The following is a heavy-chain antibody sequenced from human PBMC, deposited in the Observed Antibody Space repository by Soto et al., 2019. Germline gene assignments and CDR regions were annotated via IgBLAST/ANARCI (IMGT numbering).Heavy chain of an antibody. J-gene: IGHJ4*02. CDR2: IYSSGST. Sequence: PSETLSLTCTVSGGSISNYYWNWIRQSPGKGLEWIGYIYSSGSTHYNPSLQNRVTISIDTSKNQFSLKLSSVTAADTAVYYCARHGMDYYDSSGYYYSPYYFDYWGQGTLVTVSS. D-gene: IGHD3-22*01. CDR3: ARHGMDYYDSSGYYYSPYYFDY. CDR1: GGSISNYY. V-gene: IGHV4-59*08.